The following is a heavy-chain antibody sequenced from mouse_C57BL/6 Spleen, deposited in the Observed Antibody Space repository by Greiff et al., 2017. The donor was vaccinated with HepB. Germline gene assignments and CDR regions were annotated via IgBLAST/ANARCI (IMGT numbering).Heavy chain of an antibody. V-gene: IGHV1-50*01. CDR2: IDPSDSYT. CDR1: GYTFTSYW. J-gene: IGHJ4*01. D-gene: IGHD3-2*02. CDR3: ALRAQATGAMDY. Sequence: VQLQQPGAELVKPGASVKLSCKASGYTFTSYWMQWVKQRPGQGLEWIGEIDPSDSYTNYNQKFKGKATLTVDTSSSTAYMQLSSLTSEDSAVYYCALRAQATGAMDYWGQGTSVTVSS.